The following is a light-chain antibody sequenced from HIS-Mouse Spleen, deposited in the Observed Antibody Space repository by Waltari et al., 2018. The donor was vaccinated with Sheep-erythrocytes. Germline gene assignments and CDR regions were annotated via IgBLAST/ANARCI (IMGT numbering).Light chain of an antibody. V-gene: IGLV2-23*01. CDR2: EGS. CDR3: CSYAGSSTPWV. CDR1: SSDVGSYNL. J-gene: IGLJ3*02. Sequence: QSALTQPASVSGSPGQSITISCTGTSSDVGSYNLVSWYQQHPGKAPKLIIYEGSNRPSGVSNRVSGSKSGNTASLTISGLQAEDEADYYCCSYAGSSTPWVFGGGTKLTVL.